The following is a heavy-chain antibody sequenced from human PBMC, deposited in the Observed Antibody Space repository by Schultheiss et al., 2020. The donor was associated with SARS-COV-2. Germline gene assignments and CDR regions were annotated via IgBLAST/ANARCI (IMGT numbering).Heavy chain of an antibody. V-gene: IGHV4-34*12. D-gene: IGHD3/OR15-3a*01. Sequence: SETLSLTCADYGGSFSGYYWSWIRQPPGKGLEWIGYIFYSGSTDYNPSLKSRVTISVDTAKNQFSLKLTSVTAADTSLYYCARSFQLILPQASWFDPWGQGTLVTVSS. J-gene: IGHJ5*02. CDR2: IFYSGST. CDR3: ARSFQLILPQASWFDP. CDR1: GGSFSGYY.